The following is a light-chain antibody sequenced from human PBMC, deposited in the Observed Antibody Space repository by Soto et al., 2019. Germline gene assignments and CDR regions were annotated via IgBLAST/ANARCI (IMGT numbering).Light chain of an antibody. CDR3: QQLNSYPLT. J-gene: IGKJ5*01. CDR1: QSVNNN. V-gene: IGKV3D-15*01. CDR2: GAS. Sequence: EIVVTQSPVTLSVSPEERATLSCTASQSVNNNVAWYQQKPGHTHRLLIYGASNRATGIPDRSTGSGPGTDSTLTISSLEPEDFATYFCQQLNSYPLTFGPGTRLEI.